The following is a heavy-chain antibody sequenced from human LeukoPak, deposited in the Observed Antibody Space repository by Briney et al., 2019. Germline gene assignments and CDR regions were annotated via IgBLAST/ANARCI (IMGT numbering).Heavy chain of an antibody. V-gene: IGHV4-34*01. Sequence: GSLRLSCAASGFTFSDYYMSWIRQPPGKGLEWIGSIYYSGSTYYNPSLKSRVTISVDTSKNQFSLKLSSVTAADTAVYYCARGNGLDYWGQGTLVTVSS. J-gene: IGHJ4*02. CDR2: IYYSGST. CDR1: GFTFSDYY. CDR3: ARGNGLDY.